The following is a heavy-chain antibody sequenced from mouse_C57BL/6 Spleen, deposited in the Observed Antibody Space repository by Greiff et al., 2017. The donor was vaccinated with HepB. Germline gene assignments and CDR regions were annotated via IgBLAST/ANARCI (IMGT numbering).Heavy chain of an antibody. Sequence: EVQLQQSGPELVKPGDSVKISCKASGYSFTGYFMNWVMQSHGKSLEWIGRINPYNGDTFYNQKFKGKATLTVDKSSSTAHMELRSLTSEDSAVYYCARGGITTVVDAMDYWGQGTSVTVSS. CDR3: ARGGITTVVDAMDY. CDR2: INPYNGDT. J-gene: IGHJ4*01. CDR1: GYSFTGYF. D-gene: IGHD1-1*01. V-gene: IGHV1-20*01.